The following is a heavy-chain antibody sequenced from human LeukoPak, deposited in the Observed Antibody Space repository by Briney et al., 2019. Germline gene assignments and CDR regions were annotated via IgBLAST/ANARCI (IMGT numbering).Heavy chain of an antibody. CDR1: GDSIASGTYS. D-gene: IGHD6-13*01. CDR3: ARHAGGIAATGTRPFDY. V-gene: IGHV4-39*01. CDR2: IYYSGST. J-gene: IGHJ4*02. Sequence: SETLSLTCTASGDSIASGTYSWGWIRQPPGKGLEWIGSIYYSGSTYYNPSLKSRVTISVDTSKNQFPLKLSSVTAADTAVYYCARHAGGIAATGTRPFDYWGQGTLVTVSS.